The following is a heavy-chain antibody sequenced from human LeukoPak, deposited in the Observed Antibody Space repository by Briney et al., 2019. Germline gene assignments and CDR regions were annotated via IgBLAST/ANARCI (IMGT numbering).Heavy chain of an antibody. CDR2: INHSGST. CDR1: GGSFSGYY. V-gene: IGHV4-34*01. CDR3: ARGLSCSSTSCYTRRGKIYYYYYYMDV. D-gene: IGHD2-2*02. J-gene: IGHJ6*03. Sequence: NPSETLSLTCAVYGGSFSGYYWSWIRQPPGKGLEWIGEINHSGSTNYNPSLKSRVTISVDTSKNQFSLKLSSVTAADTAVYYCARGLSCSSTSCYTRRGKIYYYYYYMDVWGKGTTVTVSS.